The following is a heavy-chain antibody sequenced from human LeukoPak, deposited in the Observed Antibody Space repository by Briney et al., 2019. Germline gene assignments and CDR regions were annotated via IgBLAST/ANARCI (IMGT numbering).Heavy chain of an antibody. CDR1: GFTFSTYG. V-gene: IGHV3-30*02. Sequence: PGGSLRLSCAAAGFTFSTYGIHWVRQAPGMGLEWVAFIRYDGSNKYYADSVKGRFTISRDNFMNTVYLQMNSLRPEDTAVYYCAKEGYSSGWYEDYWGQGTLVTDSS. J-gene: IGHJ4*02. CDR3: AKEGYSSGWYEDY. CDR2: IRYDGSNK. D-gene: IGHD6-19*01.